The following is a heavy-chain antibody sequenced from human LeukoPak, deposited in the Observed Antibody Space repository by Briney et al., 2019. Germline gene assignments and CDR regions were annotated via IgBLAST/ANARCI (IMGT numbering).Heavy chain of an antibody. Sequence: GESLKISCQGSGYSFTTYWIAWVRQMPGKGLEWMGIIYPGDSDTRYSPSFQGQVTISADKSVSTAYLQWSSLKASDTAMYYCARPHGSSLPRVFDYWGQGTLVTVSS. CDR2: IYPGDSDT. J-gene: IGHJ4*02. CDR3: ARPHGSSLPRVFDY. V-gene: IGHV5-51*01. CDR1: GYSFTTYW. D-gene: IGHD6-6*01.